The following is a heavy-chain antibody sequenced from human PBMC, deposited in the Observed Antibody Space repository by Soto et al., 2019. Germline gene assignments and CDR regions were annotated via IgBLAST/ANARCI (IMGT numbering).Heavy chain of an antibody. CDR2: ISGSGGST. J-gene: IGHJ4*02. V-gene: IGHV3-23*01. CDR1: GFTFSSYA. D-gene: IGHD6-13*01. Sequence: GGSLRLSCAASGFTFSSYAMSWVRQAPGKGLEWVSAISGSGGSTYYADSVKGRLTISRDNSKNTLYLQMNSLRAEDTAVYYCAKSGYSSSWEFDYWGQGTLVTVSS. CDR3: AKSGYSSSWEFDY.